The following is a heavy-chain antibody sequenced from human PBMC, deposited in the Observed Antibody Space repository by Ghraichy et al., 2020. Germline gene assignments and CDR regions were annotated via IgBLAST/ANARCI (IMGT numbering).Heavy chain of an antibody. V-gene: IGHV3-15*01. J-gene: IGHJ4*01. CDR3: TTAENYYDSSGYHYVEY. D-gene: IGHD3-22*01. Sequence: VGHIKSKTDGGTTDYAAPVKGRFTISRDDSKNTLYLQMNSLKTEDTAVYYCTTAENYYDSSGYHYVEYWG. CDR2: IKSKTDGGTT.